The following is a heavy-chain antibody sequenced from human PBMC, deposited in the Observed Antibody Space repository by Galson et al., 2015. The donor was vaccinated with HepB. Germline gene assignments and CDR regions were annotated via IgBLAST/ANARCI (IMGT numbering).Heavy chain of an antibody. Sequence: SLRLSCAASGFTFSSYSMNWVRQAPGKGLEWVSSISSTTTYIYYADSLKGRFIISSDNAKKPQQLIMNSLRVEDTAVYYCARDPEFLGITMVRGALDYWGQGTLVTVSS. J-gene: IGHJ4*02. V-gene: IGHV3-21*01. CDR1: GFTFSSYS. CDR3: ARDPEFLGITMVRGALDY. D-gene: IGHD3-10*01. CDR2: ISSTTTYI.